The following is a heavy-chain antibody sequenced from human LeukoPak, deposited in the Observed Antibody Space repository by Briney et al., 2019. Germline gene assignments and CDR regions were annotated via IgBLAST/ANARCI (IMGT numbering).Heavy chain of an antibody. V-gene: IGHV5-51*01. Sequence: GDALKISCKGSGYNFNSHWIGWERQIPGKGLEWMGITYPGNSDTRYSTSFQGQVTISADKSVSTAYLQWSSLKASDTAIYYCASSTYCNGDCYSPSGAFDIWGQGTMVTVSS. J-gene: IGHJ3*02. CDR1: GYNFNSHW. CDR3: ASSTYCNGDCYSPSGAFDI. D-gene: IGHD2-21*02. CDR2: TYPGNSDT.